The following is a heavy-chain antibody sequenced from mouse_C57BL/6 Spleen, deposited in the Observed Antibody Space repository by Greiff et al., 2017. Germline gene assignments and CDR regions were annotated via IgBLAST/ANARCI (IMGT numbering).Heavy chain of an antibody. CDR1: GYTFTSYW. CDR3: RRSEDDVSFDY. CDR2: INPSDSET. Sequence: QVQLQQPGAELVRPGASVKLSCTASGYTFTSYWMHWVKQSPIQGLEWIGNINPSDSETHYNDKFKDKATLTVDKSSSTAYMQLISLTSEDSAVYDCRRSEDDVSFDYWGQGTTLTVSS. J-gene: IGHJ2*01. V-gene: IGHV1-52*01. D-gene: IGHD2-12*01.